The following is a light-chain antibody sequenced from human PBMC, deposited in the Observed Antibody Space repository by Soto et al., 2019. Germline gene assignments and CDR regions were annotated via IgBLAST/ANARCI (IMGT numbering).Light chain of an antibody. CDR1: SSDVGSYNR. V-gene: IGLV2-18*02. J-gene: IGLJ1*01. CDR3: SSYTISSTYV. Sequence: QSSLPQPPSVSGSPGQSVAISCTGTSSDVGSYNRVSWYQQPPGTAPKLMIYDVNNRPSGVPDRFSGSKSGNTASLTISGLQAEDEADYYCSSYTISSTYVFGTGTKVTVL. CDR2: DVN.